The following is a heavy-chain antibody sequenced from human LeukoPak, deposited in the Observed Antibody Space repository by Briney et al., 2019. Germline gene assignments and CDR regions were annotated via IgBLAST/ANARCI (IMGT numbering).Heavy chain of an antibody. D-gene: IGHD2-21*02. CDR3: ARGCGGDCYATNFDY. V-gene: IGHV1-46*01. CDR2: INPSGGST. Sequence: ASVKVSCKASGYTFTSYYMHWVRQAPGQGLEWMGIINPSGGSTSYAQKFQGRVTMTRDTSTSTVYMELSSLRSEDTAVYYWARGCGGDCYATNFDYWGQGTLVTVSS. J-gene: IGHJ4*02. CDR1: GYTFTSYY.